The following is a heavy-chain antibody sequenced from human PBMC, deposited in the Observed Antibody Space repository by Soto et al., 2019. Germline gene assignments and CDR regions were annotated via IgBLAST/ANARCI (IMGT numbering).Heavy chain of an antibody. D-gene: IGHD3-16*01. J-gene: IGHJ5*02. V-gene: IGHV4-4*07. Sequence: SETLSLTCTVSGGSITNYYWSWIRQPAGKGLEWIGRIYTKERTNYNLSFRNRVTMSVDTSKNQFSLKLDAVTAADTAVYYCARDDYKDGGNNWFDPWGQGTLVTV. CDR1: GGSITNYY. CDR3: ARDDYKDGGNNWFDP. CDR2: IYTKERT.